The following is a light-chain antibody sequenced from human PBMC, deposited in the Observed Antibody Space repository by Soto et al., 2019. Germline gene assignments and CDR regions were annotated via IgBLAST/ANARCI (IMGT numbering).Light chain of an antibody. V-gene: IGKV4-1*01. Sequence: DTVMTQSPDSLAVSLGERATINCRSSRSILSTSNNKNYLSWYQQKPGQPPKLLVYWASTRESGVPDRFSGSGTRTDFTLTISSLQAEDGAVYYSQQYFNTPCTVGPGTKVDSK. CDR2: WAS. CDR3: QQYFNTPCT. J-gene: IGKJ3*01. CDR1: RSILSTSNNKNY.